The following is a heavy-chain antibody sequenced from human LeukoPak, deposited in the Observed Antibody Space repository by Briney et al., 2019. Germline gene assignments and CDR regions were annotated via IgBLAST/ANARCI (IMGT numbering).Heavy chain of an antibody. CDR2: INYNSGGT. J-gene: IGHJ4*02. CDR3: ARGGPKQIMGAADY. V-gene: IGHV1-2*02. Sequence: GASVKVSCKASGYTFTGDYIHWVRQAPGQGLEWMGWINYNSGGTKYAQKFKGRFTMTRDTSISTTYMELSSLRPDDTAVYYCARGGPKQIMGAADYWGQGTLVTVSS. D-gene: IGHD1-26*01. CDR1: GYTFTGDY.